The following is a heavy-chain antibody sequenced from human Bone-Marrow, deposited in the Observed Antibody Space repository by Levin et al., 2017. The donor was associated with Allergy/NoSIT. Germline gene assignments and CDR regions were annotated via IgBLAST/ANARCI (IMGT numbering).Heavy chain of an antibody. CDR3: AKERGGDGGNLNHFDY. CDR2: INPNSGGT. CDR1: GYTFTGYY. D-gene: IGHD4-23*01. Sequence: ASVKVSCKASGYTFTGYYMHWVRQAPGQGLEWMGWINPNSGGTNYAQKFQGRVTMTRDTSISTAYMELSRLRSDDTAVYYCAKERGGDGGNLNHFDYWGQGTLDTVSS. V-gene: IGHV1-2*02. J-gene: IGHJ4*02.